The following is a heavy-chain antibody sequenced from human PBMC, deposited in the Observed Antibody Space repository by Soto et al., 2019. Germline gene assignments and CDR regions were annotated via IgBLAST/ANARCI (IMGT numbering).Heavy chain of an antibody. Sequence: EVQLLESGGGLVQPGGSLRLSCAASGFTFNTYDMSWVRQAPGTGLEWVSSIATTGVTTFYADSVRGRFTISSDDSKNTLFLQINTLRADDTAIYYCVRPWGGWGHGTLVTVSS. J-gene: IGHJ4*01. D-gene: IGHD1-26*01. CDR2: IATTGVTT. V-gene: IGHV3-23*01. CDR1: GFTFNTYD. CDR3: VRPWGG.